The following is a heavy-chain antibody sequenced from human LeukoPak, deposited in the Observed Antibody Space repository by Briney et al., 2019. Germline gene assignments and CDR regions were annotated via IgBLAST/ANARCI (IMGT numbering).Heavy chain of an antibody. CDR3: AREKFDS. Sequence: PGTSLRLSCAASGFAFSNFAMHWVRQAPGKGLEWVAVVSYEGTIKYYTESAKGRFTISRDNSGNIISLQMNNLTTDDTATYYCAREKFDSWGQGALVTVSP. V-gene: IGHV3-30*14. J-gene: IGHJ5*01. CDR2: VSYEGTIK. CDR1: GFAFSNFA.